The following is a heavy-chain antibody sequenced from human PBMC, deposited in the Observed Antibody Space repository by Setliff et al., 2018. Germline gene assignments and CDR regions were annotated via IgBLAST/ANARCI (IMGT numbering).Heavy chain of an antibody. Sequence: GGSLRLSCAASGFTSSDYYMSWIRQAPGKGLEWVSYISSSGSTIYYADSVKGRFTISRDNAKNSLYLQMNSLRAEDTAMYYCAREATYYDFWSDYSPDAFDIWGQGTMVTVSS. CDR3: AREATYYDFWSDYSPDAFDI. D-gene: IGHD3-3*01. CDR1: GFTSSDYY. V-gene: IGHV3-11*04. J-gene: IGHJ3*02. CDR2: ISSSGSTI.